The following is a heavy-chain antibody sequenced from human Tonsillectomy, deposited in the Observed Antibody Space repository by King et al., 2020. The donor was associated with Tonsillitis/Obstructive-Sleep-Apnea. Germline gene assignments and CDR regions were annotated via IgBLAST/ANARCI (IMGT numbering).Heavy chain of an antibody. Sequence: QLQESGPGLVKPSETLSLTCTVSGGSISSYYWSWIRQPPGKGLEWIGYIYYSGSTNYNPSLKSRVTISVDTSKNQFSLKLSSVTAADTAVYYCASHVPLLRSPAGGMDVWGQGTTVTVSS. D-gene: IGHD3-16*01. J-gene: IGHJ6*02. CDR1: GGSISSYY. CDR2: IYYSGST. CDR3: ASHVPLLRSPAGGMDV. V-gene: IGHV4-59*08.